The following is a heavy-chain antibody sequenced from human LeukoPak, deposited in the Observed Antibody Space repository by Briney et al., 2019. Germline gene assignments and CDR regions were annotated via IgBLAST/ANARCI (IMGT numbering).Heavy chain of an antibody. D-gene: IGHD1-26*01. CDR1: GFTFSSYA. CDR3: ARVPEEWEPLGAFDI. J-gene: IGHJ3*02. V-gene: IGHV3-30-3*01. CDR2: ISYDGSNK. Sequence: GRSLRLSCAASGFTFSSYAMHWVRQAPGKGLEWVAVISYDGSNKYYADSVKGRFTISRDNSKNTLYLQMNSLRAEDTAVYYCARVPEEWEPLGAFDIWGQGTMVTVSS.